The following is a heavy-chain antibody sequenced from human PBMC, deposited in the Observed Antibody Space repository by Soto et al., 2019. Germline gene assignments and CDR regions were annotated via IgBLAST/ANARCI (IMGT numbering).Heavy chain of an antibody. D-gene: IGHD5-12*01. Sequence: SETLSLTCTVSGASISSSYWSWIRQSPERGLEWIAYVYHTGATNYNPSLKSRVTISLDTSKGQFSLNLTSLTTADTAVYFCARGGNRYSKVASGVGGFDYWGQGSLVTVSS. CDR1: GASISSSY. V-gene: IGHV4-59*01. CDR2: VYHTGAT. J-gene: IGHJ4*02. CDR3: ARGGNRYSKVASGVGGFDY.